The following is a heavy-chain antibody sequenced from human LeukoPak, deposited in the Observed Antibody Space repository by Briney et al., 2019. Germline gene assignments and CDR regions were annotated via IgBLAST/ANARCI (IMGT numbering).Heavy chain of an antibody. Sequence: ASVKVSCXASGYTFTSYDINWVRQATGQGLEWMGWMNPNSGNTGYAQKFQGRVTITRNTSISTAYMELSSLRSEDTAVYYCARPQEEFCSSTGCYDFQHWGQGTLVTVSS. V-gene: IGHV1-8*03. D-gene: IGHD2-2*01. CDR2: MNPNSGNT. J-gene: IGHJ1*01. CDR1: GYTFTSYD. CDR3: ARPQEEFCSSTGCYDFQH.